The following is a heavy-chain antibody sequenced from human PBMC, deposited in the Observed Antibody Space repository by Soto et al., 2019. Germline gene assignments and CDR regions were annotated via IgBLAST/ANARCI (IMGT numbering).Heavy chain of an antibody. J-gene: IGHJ4*02. CDR2: ISYDGNNE. V-gene: IGHV3-30*18. Sequence: PGGSLRLSCAASGFIFSSYGMHWVRQAPGRGLEWVSVISYDGNNEYYADSVKGRFAISRDNSKNTLYLQMNSLRPEDTAVYYCVKYKRIKVDCSGGPCYSDSFDYWGQGALVTVSS. CDR1: GFIFSSYG. D-gene: IGHD2-15*01. CDR3: VKYKRIKVDCSGGPCYSDSFDY.